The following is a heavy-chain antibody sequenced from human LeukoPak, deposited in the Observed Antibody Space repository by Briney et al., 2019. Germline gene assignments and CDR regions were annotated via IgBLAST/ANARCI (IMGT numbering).Heavy chain of an antibody. V-gene: IGHV3-23*01. CDR1: GFTFSSYA. Sequence: GGSLRLSCAASGFTFSSYATSWVRQAPGKGLEWVSAISGSGGSTYYADSVKGRFTISRDNSKNTLYLQMNSLRAEDTAVYYCAKVDPGYYYDSSGAFDIWGQGTMVTVSS. D-gene: IGHD3-22*01. CDR2: ISGSGGST. J-gene: IGHJ3*02. CDR3: AKVDPGYYYDSSGAFDI.